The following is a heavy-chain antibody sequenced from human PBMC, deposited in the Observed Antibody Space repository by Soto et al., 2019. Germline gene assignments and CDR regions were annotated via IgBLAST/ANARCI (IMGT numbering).Heavy chain of an antibody. D-gene: IGHD5-18*01. V-gene: IGHV1-46*01. Sequence: ASVKVSCKASGYTFTSYYMHRVRQAPGQGLEWMGIINPSGGSTSYAQKFQGRVTITRDTSASTAYMELSSLRSEDTAVYYCARDPGYSYGYNWGQGTLVTVSS. CDR2: INPSGGST. CDR1: GYTFTSYY. CDR3: ARDPGYSYGYN. J-gene: IGHJ4*02.